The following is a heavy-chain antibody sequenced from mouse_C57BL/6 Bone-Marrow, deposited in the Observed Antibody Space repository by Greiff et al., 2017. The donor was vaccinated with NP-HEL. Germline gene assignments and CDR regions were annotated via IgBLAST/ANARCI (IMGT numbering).Heavy chain of an antibody. D-gene: IGHD1-1*01. CDR2: IYPGSGST. Sequence: VQLQQPGAELVKPGASVKMSCKASGYTFTSYWITWVKQRPGQGLEWIGDIYPGSGSTNYNEKFKSKATLTVDTSSSTAYMQLSSLTSEDSAVYYCARGGCYYGDYFDYWGQGTTLTVSS. CDR1: GYTFTSYW. CDR3: ARGGCYYGDYFDY. V-gene: IGHV1-55*01. J-gene: IGHJ2*01.